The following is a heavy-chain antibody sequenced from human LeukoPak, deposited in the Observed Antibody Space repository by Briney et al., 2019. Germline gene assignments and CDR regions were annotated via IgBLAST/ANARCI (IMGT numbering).Heavy chain of an antibody. Sequence: SETLSLTCTVSGGSIGSSTYYWGWIRQPPGKGLDWIGSFYYSGSTYYNPSLRSRVTISVDTSRNQFSLKLSSVTAADTALYHCARQGARRDGYSHFDNWGHGALVTVPS. J-gene: IGHJ4*01. CDR2: FYYSGST. D-gene: IGHD5-24*01. CDR3: ARQGARRDGYSHFDN. CDR1: GGSIGSSTYY. V-gene: IGHV4-39*01.